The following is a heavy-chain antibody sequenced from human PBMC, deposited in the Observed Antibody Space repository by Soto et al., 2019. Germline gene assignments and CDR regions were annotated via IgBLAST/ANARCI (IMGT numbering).Heavy chain of an antibody. Sequence: QVHLVQSGAEVKKPGASVKVSCKGSGYTFTSYGITSVRQAPGQGLEWMGWISAHNGNTNYAQKLQGTVTLTTDTSTSTAYVELRRLRSDDTAVYYFARGRYGDYWGQGALVTVSS. CDR3: ARGRYGDY. D-gene: IGHD1-1*01. CDR1: GYTFTSYG. V-gene: IGHV1-18*01. CDR2: ISAHNGNT. J-gene: IGHJ4*02.